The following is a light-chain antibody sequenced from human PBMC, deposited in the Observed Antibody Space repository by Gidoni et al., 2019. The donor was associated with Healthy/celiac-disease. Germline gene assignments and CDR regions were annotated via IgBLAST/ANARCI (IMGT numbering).Light chain of an antibody. J-gene: IGKJ1*01. CDR1: QSVLYSSNNKNY. CDR3: QQYYSTPWT. V-gene: IGKV4-1*01. Sequence: DIVMNQSPDSLAVSLGERATINCKSSQSVLYSSNNKNYLSWYQQKPGQPPKLLIYWASTRESGVPDRFSGSGSGTYFTLTISSLQAEDVAVYYCQQYYSTPWTFGQGTKVEIK. CDR2: WAS.